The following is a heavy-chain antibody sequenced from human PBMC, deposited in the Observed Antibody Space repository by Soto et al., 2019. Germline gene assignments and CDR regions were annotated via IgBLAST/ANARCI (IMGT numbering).Heavy chain of an antibody. CDR2: IYPADSDT. V-gene: IGHV5-51*01. J-gene: IGHJ4*02. D-gene: IGHD3-10*01. CDR1: GYTFSRYX. CDR3: ARQGGEYNTMSDY. Sequence: GXSLKISCKTSGYTFSRYXXAWVRQTPGRGLEWMGIIYPADSDTRYSPSFEGQVTFSVDKSINTAYLQWNSLKASDTAMYYCARQGGEYNTMSDYWGQGTLVTVSS.